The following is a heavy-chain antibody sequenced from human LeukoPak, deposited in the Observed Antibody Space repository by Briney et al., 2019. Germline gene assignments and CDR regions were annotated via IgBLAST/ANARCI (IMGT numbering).Heavy chain of an antibody. D-gene: IGHD4-23*01. J-gene: IGHJ4*02. CDR3: AKRGADSGGNSALVHFDF. Sequence: PGGSLRLSCAASGFTFSSCGMNWVRQAPGKGLEWVSAISGGGGSTYYADSVKGRFTISRDNSKNTLYLQMNSLRAEDTAVYHCAKRGADSGGNSALVHFDFWGQGTLVTVSS. CDR2: ISGGGGST. CDR1: GFTFSSCG. V-gene: IGHV3-23*01.